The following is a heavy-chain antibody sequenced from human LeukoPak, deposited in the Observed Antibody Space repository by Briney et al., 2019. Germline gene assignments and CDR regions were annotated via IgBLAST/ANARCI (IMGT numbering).Heavy chain of an antibody. D-gene: IGHD3-16*01. Sequence: TPSETLSLTCTVSGGSINSYYWSWIRQPAGKGLEWIGRIYSSGSTNYNPSLKSRVSMSVDTSKNQLSLKVTSVTGADTAVYYCARFGVDYDMDVWGQGTTVTVSS. CDR1: GGSINSYY. J-gene: IGHJ6*02. CDR3: ARFGVDYDMDV. V-gene: IGHV4-4*07. CDR2: IYSSGST.